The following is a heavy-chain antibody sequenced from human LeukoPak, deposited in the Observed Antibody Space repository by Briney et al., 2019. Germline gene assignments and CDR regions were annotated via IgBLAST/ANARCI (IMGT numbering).Heavy chain of an antibody. CDR3: ARAAAKYDAFEI. CDR1: GGSISSYY. CDR2: IYYSGTT. Sequence: PSETLSLTCTVSGGSISSYYWSWIRQPPGKGLEWIGYIYYSGTTNYNPSLKSRVTISVDTSKNQFSLKVTSVTAADTAVYYCARAAAKYDAFEIWGQGTMVTVSS. J-gene: IGHJ3*02. V-gene: IGHV4-59*01. D-gene: IGHD6-25*01.